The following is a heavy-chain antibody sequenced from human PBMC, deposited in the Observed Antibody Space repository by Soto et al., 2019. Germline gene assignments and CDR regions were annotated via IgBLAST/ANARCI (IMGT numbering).Heavy chain of an antibody. CDR2: ISYDGSNK. CDR3: AKDLEESSSNYYYYGMDV. CDR1: GFTFSSYG. V-gene: IGHV3-30*18. J-gene: IGHJ6*01. D-gene: IGHD6-6*01. Sequence: QVQLVESGGGVVQPGRSLRLSCAASGFTFSSYGMHWVRQAPGKGLEWVAVISYDGSNKYYADSVKGRFTISRDNSKNTLYLQMNSLRAEDTAVYYCAKDLEESSSNYYYYGMDVW.